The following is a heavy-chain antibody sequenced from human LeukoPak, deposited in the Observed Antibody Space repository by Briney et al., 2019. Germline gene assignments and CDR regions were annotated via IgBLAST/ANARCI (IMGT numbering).Heavy chain of an antibody. CDR3: ATEGSGYSYGLHY. Sequence: ASVKVSCKVSGYTLTELSMHWVRQAPGKGLEWMGGFDPEDGKTIYAQKFQGRVTVTEDTSTDTAYMELSGLRSEDTAVYYCATEGSGYSYGLHYWGQGALVTVSS. CDR1: GYTLTELS. V-gene: IGHV1-24*01. D-gene: IGHD5-18*01. CDR2: FDPEDGKT. J-gene: IGHJ4*02.